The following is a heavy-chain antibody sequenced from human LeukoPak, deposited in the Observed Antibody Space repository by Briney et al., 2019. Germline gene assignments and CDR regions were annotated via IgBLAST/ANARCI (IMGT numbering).Heavy chain of an antibody. CDR3: ARQRKRMIVVVSRGGNAFDI. V-gene: IGHV4-31*03. CDR1: GGSISSGGYY. CDR2: IYYSGST. J-gene: IGHJ3*02. D-gene: IGHD3-22*01. Sequence: SHTLSLTCTVSGGSISSGGYYWSWIRQHPGKGLEWIGYIYYSGSTYYNPSLKSRVTISVDTSKNQFSLKLSSVTAADTAVYYCARQRKRMIVVVSRGGNAFDIWGQGTMVTVSS.